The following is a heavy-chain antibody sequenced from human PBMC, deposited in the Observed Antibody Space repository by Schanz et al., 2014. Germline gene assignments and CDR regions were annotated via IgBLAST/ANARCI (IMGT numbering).Heavy chain of an antibody. V-gene: IGHV3-20*04. CDR1: GFGFDDYA. J-gene: IGHJ4*02. CDR2: INWNGGST. CDR3: ARDSGRSSWYPSDY. Sequence: EVQLVESGGGLVQPGRSLRLSCVASGFGFDDYAMSWVRQAPGKGLEWVSGINWNGGSTGYADSVKGRFTISRDNAKNSLYLQMNSLRAEDTALYYCARDSGRSSWYPSDYWGQGTLVTVSS. D-gene: IGHD6-13*01.